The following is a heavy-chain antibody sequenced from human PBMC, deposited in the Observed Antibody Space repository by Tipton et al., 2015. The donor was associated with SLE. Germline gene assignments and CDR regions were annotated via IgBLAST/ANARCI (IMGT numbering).Heavy chain of an antibody. J-gene: IGHJ2*01. CDR1: GVSISTSRYY. D-gene: IGHD7-27*01. CDR2: LYAGGST. Sequence: TLSLTCSVSGVSISTSRYYWGWIRQSPGQGLEWIGSLYAGGSTYFHPSLKSRASISADASKNHFSLKLNSVTAADTALYYCASLGMDYYFDLWGRGTLVTVSS. CDR3: ASLGMDYYFDL. V-gene: IGHV4-39*02.